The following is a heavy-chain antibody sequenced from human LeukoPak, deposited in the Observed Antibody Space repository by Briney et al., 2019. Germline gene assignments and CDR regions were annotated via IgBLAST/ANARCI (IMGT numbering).Heavy chain of an antibody. J-gene: IGHJ5*02. D-gene: IGHD2-15*01. Sequence: ASVKVSCKASGYSFTGYYIHWARQAPGQGLEWMGWINPNRGDTNYAQKFQGRVTMTRDTSITTAYMELSNLRSDDTAMYYCARDTCNGGSCYNWFDPWGQGTLVTVSS. CDR3: ARDTCNGGSCYNWFDP. CDR1: GYSFTGYY. V-gene: IGHV1-2*02. CDR2: INPNRGDT.